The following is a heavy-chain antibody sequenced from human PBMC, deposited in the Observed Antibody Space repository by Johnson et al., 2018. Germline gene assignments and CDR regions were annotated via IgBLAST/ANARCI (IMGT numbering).Heavy chain of an antibody. CDR2: IYSGGST. CDR1: GFTVSSNY. CDR3: ARDKVTTVRDYNYYYMDV. D-gene: IGHD4-17*01. V-gene: IGHV3-66*01. J-gene: IGHJ6*03. Sequence: VQLVQSGGGLVQPGGSLRLSCAASGFTVSSNYMTWVRQAPGKGLEWVSDIYSGGSTYYADSVKGRFTIPRDSSKNTMYLQMNSLRAEDTAVYYCARDKVTTVRDYNYYYMDVWGKGTTVTVSS.